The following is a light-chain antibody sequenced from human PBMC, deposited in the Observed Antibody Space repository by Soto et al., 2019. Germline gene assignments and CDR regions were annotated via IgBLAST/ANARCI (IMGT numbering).Light chain of an antibody. Sequence: IQLTQSPSSLSASVGDRVTITCRASQGISSYLAWYQQKPGKAPKLLIYAASTLQSGVPSRFSGSGSGTDFTLTTSSLQSEDFATYYCQQLNSYPPTFGLGTKVEIK. CDR3: QQLNSYPPT. CDR2: AAS. J-gene: IGKJ1*01. CDR1: QGISSY. V-gene: IGKV1-9*01.